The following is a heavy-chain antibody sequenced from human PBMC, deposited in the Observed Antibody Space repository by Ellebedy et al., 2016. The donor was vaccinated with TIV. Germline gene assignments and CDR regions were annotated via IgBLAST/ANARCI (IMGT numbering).Heavy chain of an antibody. V-gene: IGHV4-4*07. Sequence: SETLSLTCAVSGVSITSHLWTWIRQPAGGGLEWIGRLHPSGTPNYNPSLKSRVIMSRDPSKDQFSLKLSSVTAADTAVYYCARHGPQWFDAFDLWGQGTLVTVSS. D-gene: IGHD3-22*01. CDR3: ARHGPQWFDAFDL. CDR1: GVSITSHL. J-gene: IGHJ3*01. CDR2: LHPSGTP.